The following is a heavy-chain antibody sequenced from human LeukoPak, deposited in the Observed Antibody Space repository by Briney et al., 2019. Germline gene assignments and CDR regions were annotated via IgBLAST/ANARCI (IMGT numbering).Heavy chain of an antibody. V-gene: IGHV3-64D*06. CDR1: GFTFTIYT. D-gene: IGHD3-22*01. J-gene: IGHJ1*01. Sequence: AGGSQRLSCSASGFTFTIYTMHWVRQAPGKGLEYVSAISSNGGTTYYADSVKGRFFISRDNSKNTLFLQLSSLRPEDTAVYYCVRDDVYYYDSSGYPHWGQGTLVTVSS. CDR2: ISSNGGTT. CDR3: VRDDVYYYDSSGYPH.